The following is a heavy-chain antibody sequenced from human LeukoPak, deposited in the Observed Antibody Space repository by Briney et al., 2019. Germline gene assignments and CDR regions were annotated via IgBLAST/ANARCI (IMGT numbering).Heavy chain of an antibody. CDR1: GFTFSSYT. J-gene: IGHJ4*02. D-gene: IGHD6-6*01. CDR3: ASLSISDY. Sequence: GGSLRLSCAASGFTFSSYTMNWVRQAPGKGLEWVSSITSSSSYICYADSVKGRFTISRDNAKNSLFLQTNSLRAEDTAVYYCASLSISDYWGQGTLVTVSS. CDR2: ITSSSSYI. V-gene: IGHV3-21*01.